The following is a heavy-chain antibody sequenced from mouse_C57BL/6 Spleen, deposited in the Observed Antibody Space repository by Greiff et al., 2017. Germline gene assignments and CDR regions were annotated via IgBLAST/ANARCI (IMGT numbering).Heavy chain of an antibody. CDR1: GYTFTSYW. CDR2: IYPSDSET. Sequence: VQLQQPGAELVRPGSSVKLSCKASGYTFTSYWMDWVKQRPGQGLEWIGNIYPSDSETHYNQKFKDKATLTVDKSSSTAYMQLSSLTSEDSAVYYCAIGYYEDYAMDYWGQGASVTVSS. J-gene: IGHJ4*01. D-gene: IGHD2-3*01. V-gene: IGHV1-61*01. CDR3: AIGYYEDYAMDY.